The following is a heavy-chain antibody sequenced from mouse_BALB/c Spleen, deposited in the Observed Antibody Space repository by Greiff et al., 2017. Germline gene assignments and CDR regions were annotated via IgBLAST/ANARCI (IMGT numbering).Heavy chain of an antibody. J-gene: IGHJ4*01. Sequence: VQLQQSGAELARPGASVKLSCKASGYTFTSYWMQWVKQRPGQGLEWIGAIYPGDGDTRYTQKFKGKATLTADKSSSTAYMQLSSLASEDSAVYYCARYDYDVVYYAMDYWGQGTSVTVSS. CDR3: ARYDYDVVYYAMDY. D-gene: IGHD2-4*01. CDR1: GYTFTSYW. CDR2: IYPGDGDT. V-gene: IGHV1-87*01.